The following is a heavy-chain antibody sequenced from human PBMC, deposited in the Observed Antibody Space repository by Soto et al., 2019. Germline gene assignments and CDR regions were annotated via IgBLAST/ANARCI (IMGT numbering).Heavy chain of an antibody. D-gene: IGHD6-19*01. CDR2: IKQDGSEK. J-gene: IGHJ4*02. CDR1: GFTFSSYW. Sequence: EVQLVESGGGLVQPGGSLRLSCAASGFTFSSYWMSWVRQAPGKGLEWVANIKQDGSEKYYVDSVKGRFTISRDNAKNSLYLQMNSLRAEDTAGYYCARYSSGWFIEYYFDYWGQGTLVTVSS. V-gene: IGHV3-7*01. CDR3: ARYSSGWFIEYYFDY.